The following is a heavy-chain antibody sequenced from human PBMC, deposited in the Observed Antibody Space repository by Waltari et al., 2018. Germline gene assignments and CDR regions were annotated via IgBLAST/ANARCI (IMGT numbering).Heavy chain of an antibody. CDR2: IIPIFGTA. Sequence: QVQLVQSGAEVKKPGSSVKVSCQASGGTFSSYAISWVRQAPGQGLEWMGRIIPIFGTANYAQKFQGRVTITADKSTSTAYMELSSLRSEDTAVYYCARENVVVVAAIPYYYGMDVWGQGTTVTVSS. CDR3: ARENVVVVAAIPYYYGMDV. J-gene: IGHJ6*02. V-gene: IGHV1-69*08. CDR1: GGTFSSYA. D-gene: IGHD2-15*01.